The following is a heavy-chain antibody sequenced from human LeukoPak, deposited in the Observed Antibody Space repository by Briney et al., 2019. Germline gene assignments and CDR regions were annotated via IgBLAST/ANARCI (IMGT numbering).Heavy chain of an antibody. J-gene: IGHJ4*02. CDR1: GFTFSTFV. CDR3: AKRSASEYYFDY. D-gene: IGHD2-21*01. CDR2: ISSDGNNQ. V-gene: IGHV3-30*18. Sequence: PGGSLRLSCAASGFTFSTFVMHWGRQAPGKGLEWVASISSDGNNQYYVDSVKGRFTISRDNSKNTLYLQMSSLRPEDTAIYYRAKRSASEYYFDYWGQGALVTVSS.